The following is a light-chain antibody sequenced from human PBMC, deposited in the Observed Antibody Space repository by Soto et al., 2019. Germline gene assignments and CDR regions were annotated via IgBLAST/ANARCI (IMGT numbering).Light chain of an antibody. CDR2: DVS. CDR1: SSDVGDYNY. Sequence: QSALTQPASVSGSPGQSITISCTGTSSDVGDYNYVSWYQQRPGKAPKLMIYDVSNRPSGVSNRFSGSKSGSTASLTISGLQAEDEADYYSSSYTSSTTRVFGPGTKLTV. CDR3: SSYTSSTTRV. J-gene: IGLJ1*01. V-gene: IGLV2-14*01.